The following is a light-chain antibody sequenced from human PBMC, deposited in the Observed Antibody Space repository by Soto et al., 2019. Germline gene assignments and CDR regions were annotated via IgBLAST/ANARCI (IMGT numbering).Light chain of an antibody. Sequence: QSVLTQTPSASGTPGQRVTISCSGSSSNIGSNYVYWYQHLPGTAPKLLIYRNNQRPSGVPDRFSGSKSGTSVSLAISGLRSEDEADYYCAAWDDSLSGHVVVGGGTKLTVL. J-gene: IGLJ2*01. CDR1: SSNIGSNY. V-gene: IGLV1-47*01. CDR3: AAWDDSLSGHVV. CDR2: RNN.